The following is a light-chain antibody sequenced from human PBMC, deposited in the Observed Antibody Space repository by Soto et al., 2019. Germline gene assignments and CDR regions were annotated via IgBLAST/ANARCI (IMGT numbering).Light chain of an antibody. CDR3: CSYGGYASV. V-gene: IGLV2-11*01. CDR2: YVF. J-gene: IGLJ2*01. CDR1: SSDVGAYNY. Sequence: QSALTQPRSVSGSPGQSVTISCTGTSSDVGAYNYVSWYQQHPGKVPKLMIYYVFRRPSGVPDRFSGSKSGNTASLTISGLQADDEADYYCCSYGGYASVFGGGTQLTVL.